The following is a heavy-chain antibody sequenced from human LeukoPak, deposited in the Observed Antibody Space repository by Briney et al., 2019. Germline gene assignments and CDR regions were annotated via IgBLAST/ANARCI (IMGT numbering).Heavy chain of an antibody. CDR1: RYTFTAYY. V-gene: IGHV1-2*02. CDR3: ARDSIVGDLTYYFDN. CDR2: INPDSGGT. Sequence: ASVKVSCKASRYTFTAYYMHWVRQAPGQGLEWMGWINPDSGGTNYAQKFQGRVTMTRDTSITTAYMELSRLRSDDTAVYYCARDSIVGDLTYYFDNWGQGTLVTVSS. J-gene: IGHJ4*02. D-gene: IGHD1-26*01.